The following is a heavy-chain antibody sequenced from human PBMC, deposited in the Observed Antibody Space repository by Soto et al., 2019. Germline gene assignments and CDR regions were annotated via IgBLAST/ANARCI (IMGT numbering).Heavy chain of an antibody. D-gene: IGHD3-10*01. V-gene: IGHV3-30-3*01. CDR3: ARIPSGDVLPYYFDY. J-gene: IGHJ4*02. CDR2: ISYAGSNK. CDR1: GFTFSSYA. Sequence: QVQLVESGGGVVQPGRSLRLSCAASGFTFSSYAMHWVRQAPGKGLEWVAVISYAGSNKYYADSVKGRFTISRDNSKNTLYLQMNSLRAEDTAVYYCARIPSGDVLPYYFDYWGQGTLVTVSS.